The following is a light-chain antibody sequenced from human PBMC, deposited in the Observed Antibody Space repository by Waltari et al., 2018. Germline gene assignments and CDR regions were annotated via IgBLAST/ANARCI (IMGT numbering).Light chain of an antibody. CDR3: MQALQTPLT. Sequence: DVVMTQFPLSLPVTPGEPASISCRSSRSLLHSNGYNYLYWYLQKPGQSPQLLIYLGSNRASGVPDRFSGSGSGTDFTLKISRVEAEDVGVYYCMQALQTPLTFGGGTKVEIK. CDR2: LGS. J-gene: IGKJ4*01. V-gene: IGKV2-28*01. CDR1: RSLLHSNGYNY.